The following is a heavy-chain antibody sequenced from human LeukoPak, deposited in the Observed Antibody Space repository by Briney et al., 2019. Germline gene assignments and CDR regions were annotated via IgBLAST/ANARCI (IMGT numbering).Heavy chain of an antibody. D-gene: IGHD3-16*02. Sequence: QLGGSLRLSCAASGFTFSSYGMHWVRQAPGKGLEWVAFIRYDGSNKYYADSVKGRFTISRDNSKNTLYLQMNSLRAEDTAVYYCAKDLRLGELSPSDYWGQGTLVTVSS. J-gene: IGHJ4*02. CDR1: GFTFSSYG. V-gene: IGHV3-30*02. CDR3: AKDLRLGELSPSDY. CDR2: IRYDGSNK.